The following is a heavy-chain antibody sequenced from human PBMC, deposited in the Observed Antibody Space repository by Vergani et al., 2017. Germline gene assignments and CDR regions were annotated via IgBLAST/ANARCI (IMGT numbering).Heavy chain of an antibody. Sequence: QVRLQESGPGLVKPSETLSLTCSVSGGSMSGYNWCWIRQPPGKELEWIGYMYHSGSTNYNPSLETRVTISGDTSKNQFSLKLNSVTAGDTAVYYCGRVADFYCLGSRLLDLWGQGILVTVSS. D-gene: IGHD3-10*01. CDR2: MYHSGST. CDR3: GRVADFYCLGSRLLDL. V-gene: IGHV4-59*01. CDR1: GGSMSGYN. J-gene: IGHJ5*02.